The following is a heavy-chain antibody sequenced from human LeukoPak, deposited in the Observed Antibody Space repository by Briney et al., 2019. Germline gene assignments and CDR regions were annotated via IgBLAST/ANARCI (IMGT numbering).Heavy chain of an antibody. CDR1: GYTFTSYG. D-gene: IGHD5-12*01. CDR2: ISAYNGNT. Sequence: ASVKVSCKASGYTFTSYGISWVRQAPGQGGEWMGWISAYNGNTNYAQKLQGRVTITRNTSISTAYMELSSLRSEDTAVYYCARASWIVAGTSFDYWGQGTLVTVSS. V-gene: IGHV1-18*01. J-gene: IGHJ4*02. CDR3: ARASWIVAGTSFDY.